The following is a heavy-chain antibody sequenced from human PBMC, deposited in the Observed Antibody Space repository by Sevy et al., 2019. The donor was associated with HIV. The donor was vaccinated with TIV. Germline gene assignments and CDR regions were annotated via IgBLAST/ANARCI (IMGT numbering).Heavy chain of an antibody. V-gene: IGHV1-18*01. CDR2: ISAYNGNT. CDR1: GYTFTSYG. Sequence: ASVKVSCKASGYTFTSYGISWVRQAPGQGLEWMGWISAYNGNTNYAQTLQGRVTMTTDTSTSTAYMELRSLRSDDTAVYYCAREGGLLRFLEWLPRKYYYCGMDVWGQGTTVTVSS. D-gene: IGHD3-3*01. J-gene: IGHJ6*02. CDR3: AREGGLLRFLEWLPRKYYYCGMDV.